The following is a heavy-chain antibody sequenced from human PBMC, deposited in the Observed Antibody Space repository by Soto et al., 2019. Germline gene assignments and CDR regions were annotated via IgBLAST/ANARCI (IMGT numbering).Heavy chain of an antibody. V-gene: IGHV4-30-4*01. CDR1: GGSISSGDYY. J-gene: IGHJ5*02. Sequence: TSETLSLTCTVSGGSISSGDYYWSWIRQPPGKGLEWIGYIYYSGSTYYNPSLKSRVTISVDTSKNQFSLKLSSVTAADTAVYYCDRDFRRNWFDPWGQGTLVTVSS. CDR3: DRDFRRNWFDP. CDR2: IYYSGST.